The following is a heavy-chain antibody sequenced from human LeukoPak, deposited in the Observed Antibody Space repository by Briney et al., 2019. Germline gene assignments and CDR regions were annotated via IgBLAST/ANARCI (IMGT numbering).Heavy chain of an antibody. V-gene: IGHV4-4*02. CDR1: GGSISSGYW. CDR3: ANSGPVSLRYFDWGAFDI. J-gene: IGHJ3*02. CDR2: IHHSGST. D-gene: IGHD3-9*01. Sequence: ETLSLTCPVSGGSISSGYWWSWVRQPPGKGLEWIGEIHHSGSTNYNPSLKSRVTISVDKSKNQFSLMLTSVTAEDTAVYYCANSGPVSLRYFDWGAFDIWGQGTMVTVSS.